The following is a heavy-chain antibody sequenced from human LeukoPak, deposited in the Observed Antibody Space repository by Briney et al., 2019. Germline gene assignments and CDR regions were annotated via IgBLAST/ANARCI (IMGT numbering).Heavy chain of an antibody. CDR2: ISYDGSNK. Sequence: PGGSLRLSCAASGFTFSSYGMHWVRQAPGKGLEWVAVISYDGSNKYYADSVKGRFTISRDNSKNTLYLQMNSLRAEDTAVYYCAKGGTVVTRSRLDYWGQGTLVTVSS. CDR3: AKGGTVVTRSRLDY. CDR1: GFTFSSYG. V-gene: IGHV3-30*18. D-gene: IGHD4-23*01. J-gene: IGHJ4*02.